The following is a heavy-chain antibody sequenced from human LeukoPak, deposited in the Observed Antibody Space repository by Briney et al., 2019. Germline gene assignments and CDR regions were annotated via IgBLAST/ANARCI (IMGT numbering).Heavy chain of an antibody. Sequence: ASVKVSCKASGYTFTSYDINWVRQATGQGLEWMGWMNPNSGNTGYAQKFQGRVTMTRNTSTSTAYMELRSLRSDDTAVYYCARVAPHWGGDYWGQGTLVTVSS. V-gene: IGHV1-8*01. J-gene: IGHJ4*02. CDR3: ARVAPHWGGDY. CDR2: MNPNSGNT. D-gene: IGHD3-16*01. CDR1: GYTFTSYD.